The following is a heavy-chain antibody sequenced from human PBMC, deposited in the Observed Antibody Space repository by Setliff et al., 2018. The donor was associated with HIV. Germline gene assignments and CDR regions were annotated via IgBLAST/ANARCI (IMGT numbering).Heavy chain of an antibody. CDR2: IYYTGST. V-gene: IGHV4-39*01. J-gene: IGHJ4*02. CDR3: IIAYSSGWLAPMGFDS. CDR1: GASISSSSHH. Sequence: SETLSLTCTVSGASISSSSHHWAWIRQPPGKGLEYIGNIYYTGSTHHNPSLESRVATSVDTSKNQFSLKLSSVTAADTAVYYCIIAYSSGWLAPMGFDSWGQGTLVTVSS. D-gene: IGHD6-19*01.